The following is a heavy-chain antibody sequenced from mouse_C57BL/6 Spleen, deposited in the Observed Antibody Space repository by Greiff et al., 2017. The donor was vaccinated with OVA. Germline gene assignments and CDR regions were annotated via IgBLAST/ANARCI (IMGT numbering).Heavy chain of an antibody. D-gene: IGHD2-2*01. CDR2: IDPSDSYT. Sequence: QVQLQQPGAELVMPGASVKLSCKASGYTFTSYWMHWVKPRPGQGLEWIGEIDPSDSYTNYNQKFKGKSTLTVDKSSSTAYMQLSSLTSEDSAVYYCARGSTMVTGGFADWGQGTLVTVSA. J-gene: IGHJ3*01. CDR3: ARGSTMVTGGFAD. V-gene: IGHV1-69*01. CDR1: GYTFTSYW.